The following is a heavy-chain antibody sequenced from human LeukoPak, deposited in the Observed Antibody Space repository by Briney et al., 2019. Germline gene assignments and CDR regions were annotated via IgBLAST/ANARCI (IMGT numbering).Heavy chain of an antibody. D-gene: IGHD5-12*01. Sequence: SETLSLTCTVSGGSISGYYWTWIRQPPGKGLEWIGYISHSGNTSSHPSLKSRVTISLDMSKSQFSLKLTSVTAADTAVYYCVRGYSGYPYYLDYWGQGTLVTVSS. CDR2: ISHSGNT. V-gene: IGHV4-59*08. CDR3: VRGYSGYPYYLDY. J-gene: IGHJ4*02. CDR1: GGSISGYY.